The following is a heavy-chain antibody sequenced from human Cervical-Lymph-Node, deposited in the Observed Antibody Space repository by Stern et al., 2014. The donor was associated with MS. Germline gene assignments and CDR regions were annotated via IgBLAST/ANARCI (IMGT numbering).Heavy chain of an antibody. D-gene: IGHD4-23*01. J-gene: IGHJ1*01. V-gene: IGHV3-33*01. Sequence: QMQLVQSGGGVVQPGRSLRLSCAASGFTFSSSGMHWVRQAPGKGLEWLAIIYYDGSNRYYADSVKGRFTISRDNSKNTLYLQMNSLRAEDTAVYYCAREGGNTAEYFQHWGQGTLVTVSS. CDR2: IYYDGSNR. CDR3: AREGGNTAEYFQH. CDR1: GFTFSSSG.